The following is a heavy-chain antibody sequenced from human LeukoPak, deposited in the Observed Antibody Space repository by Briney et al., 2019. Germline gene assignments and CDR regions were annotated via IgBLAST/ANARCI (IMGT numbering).Heavy chain of an antibody. CDR2: IYYSGST. V-gene: IGHV4-39*01. J-gene: IGHJ4*02. CDR3: ASQRLTTADH. Sequence: SETLSLTCTVSGGSISSSSYYWGWIRQPPGKGLEWIGSIYYSGSTYYNPSLKSRVTISVDTSKNQFSLKLSSVTAADTAVYYCASQRLTTADHWGQGTLVTVSS. CDR1: GGSISSSSYY. D-gene: IGHD4-11*01.